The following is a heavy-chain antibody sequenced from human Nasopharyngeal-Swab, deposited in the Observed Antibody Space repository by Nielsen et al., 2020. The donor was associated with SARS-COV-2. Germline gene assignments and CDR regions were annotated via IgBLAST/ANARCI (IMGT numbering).Heavy chain of an antibody. CDR3: ARGGGDDYVWGSYNYYFDY. Sequence: GESLKISCAASGFTFDDYAMHWVRQAPGKGLEWVAVISYDGSNKYYADSVKGRFTISRDNSKNTLYLQMNSLRAEDTAVYYCARGGGDDYVWGSYNYYFDYWGQGTLVTVSS. J-gene: IGHJ4*02. D-gene: IGHD3-16*01. CDR2: ISYDGSNK. V-gene: IGHV3-30-3*01. CDR1: GFTFDDYA.